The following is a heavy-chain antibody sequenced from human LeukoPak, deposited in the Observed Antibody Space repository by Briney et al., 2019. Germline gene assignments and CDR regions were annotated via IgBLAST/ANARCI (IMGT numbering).Heavy chain of an antibody. CDR2: IRSETHGGTT. J-gene: IGHJ6*04. V-gene: IGHV3-15*01. CDR1: GFTFRNAW. Sequence: PGGSLRLSCAASGFTFRNAWMTWVRQAPGKGLEWVGHIRSETHGGTTDYASFVKGRFVISRDDSKNTLYLQMSSLKTEDTAVYYCSTTLQAPAGMDVWGKGTTVTVSS. CDR3: STTLQAPAGMDV. D-gene: IGHD2-2*01.